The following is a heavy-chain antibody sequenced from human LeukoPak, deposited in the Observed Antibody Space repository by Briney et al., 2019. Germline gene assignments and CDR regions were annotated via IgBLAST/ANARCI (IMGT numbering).Heavy chain of an antibody. Sequence: ASETLSLTCTVSGASVSSGSYYWSWIRQPPGKGLEWIGYISFAGSTNSNPSLKSRVTISVDTSKNQFPLKVSSVTAADTAVYYCARDRRYSGYDGLDYWGQGTLVTVSA. D-gene: IGHD5-12*01. CDR3: ARDRRYSGYDGLDY. V-gene: IGHV4-61*01. CDR2: ISFAGST. J-gene: IGHJ4*02. CDR1: GASVSSGSYY.